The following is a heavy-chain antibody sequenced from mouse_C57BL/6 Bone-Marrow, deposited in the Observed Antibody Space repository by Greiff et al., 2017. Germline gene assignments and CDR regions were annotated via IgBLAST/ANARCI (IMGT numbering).Heavy chain of an antibody. Sequence: VQLKESGPGLAKPSQTLSLTCSVTGYSITSDYWNWIRKFPGNKLEYMGYISYSGSTYYNPSLKSRISITRDTSKNQYYLQLNSVTTEDTATYYCARYYYYGSRNWYFDVWGTGTTVTVSS. V-gene: IGHV3-8*01. CDR3: ARYYYYGSRNWYFDV. D-gene: IGHD1-1*01. CDR2: ISYSGST. J-gene: IGHJ1*03. CDR1: GYSITSDY.